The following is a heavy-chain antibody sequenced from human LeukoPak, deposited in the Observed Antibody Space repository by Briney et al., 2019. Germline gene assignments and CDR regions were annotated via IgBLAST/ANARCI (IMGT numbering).Heavy chain of an antibody. J-gene: IGHJ4*02. CDR2: ISGTGTTT. Sequence: GGSLRLSCAASGFSFSNINMNWLRQAPGKGLEWVSYISGTGTTTYYADSVKGRFTISRDIAQNSLYLQMNGLRAEDTAVYYCARIGSYRLDYWGQGTLVTVSS. CDR1: GFSFSNIN. CDR3: ARIGSYRLDY. V-gene: IGHV3-48*01. D-gene: IGHD1-26*01.